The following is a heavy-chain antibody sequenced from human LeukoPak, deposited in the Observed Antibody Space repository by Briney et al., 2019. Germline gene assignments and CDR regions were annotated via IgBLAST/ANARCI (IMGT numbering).Heavy chain of an antibody. Sequence: GGSLRLSCAASGFTFTDFYMNWVRQAPGKGLEWVSAISGSGGSTYYADSVKGRFTISRDNSKNTLYLQMNSLRAEDTAVYYCAKCIVATNYYYYYMDVWGKGTTVTVSS. CDR3: AKCIVATNYYYYYMDV. D-gene: IGHD5-12*01. CDR2: ISGSGGST. CDR1: GFTFTDFY. V-gene: IGHV3-23*01. J-gene: IGHJ6*03.